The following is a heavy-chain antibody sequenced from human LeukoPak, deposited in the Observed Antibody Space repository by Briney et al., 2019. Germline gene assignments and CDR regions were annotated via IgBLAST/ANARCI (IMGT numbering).Heavy chain of an antibody. CDR2: IWYDGSNK. J-gene: IGHJ3*02. Sequence: GGSLRLSCAASGFTFSSYGMHWVRQAPGKGLEWVAVIWYDGSNKYYADSVKGRFTIFRDNSKNTLYLQMNSLRAEDTAVYYCASLDGGSGNAVDIWGQGTMVTVSS. D-gene: IGHD3-10*01. CDR3: ASLDGGSGNAVDI. CDR1: GFTFSSYG. V-gene: IGHV3-33*01.